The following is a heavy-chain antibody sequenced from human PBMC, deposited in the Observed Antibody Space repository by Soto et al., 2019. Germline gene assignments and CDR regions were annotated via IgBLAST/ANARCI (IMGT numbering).Heavy chain of an antibody. CDR1: GGSISSSSYY. CDR2: IYYSGST. D-gene: IGHD3-3*01. J-gene: IGHJ4*02. CDR3: ARRDPGIFGVVSDFDY. Sequence: SETLSLTCTVSGGSISSSSYYWGWIRQPQGKGLEWIGSIYYSGSTYYNPSLKSRVTIFVDTSKNQFSLKLSSVTAADTAVYYCARRDPGIFGVVSDFDYWGQGTLVT. V-gene: IGHV4-39*01.